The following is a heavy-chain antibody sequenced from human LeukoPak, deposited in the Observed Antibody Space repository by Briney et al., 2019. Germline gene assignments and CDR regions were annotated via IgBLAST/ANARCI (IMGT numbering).Heavy chain of an antibody. V-gene: IGHV3-48*03. J-gene: IGHJ4*02. CDR3: TTETHSGYYVFDY. CDR1: GFTFSGYE. D-gene: IGHD5-12*01. CDR2: ISFSGDII. Sequence: GGSLRLSCAASGFTFSGYEMNWVRQAPGRGLEWVSYISFSGDIIHYADSVKGRFIVSRENTKNSLYLQMNSPKTEDTAVYYCTTETHSGYYVFDYWGQGTLVTVSS.